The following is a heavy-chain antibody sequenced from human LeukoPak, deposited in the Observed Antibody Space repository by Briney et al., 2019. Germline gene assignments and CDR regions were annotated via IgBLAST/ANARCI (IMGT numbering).Heavy chain of an antibody. Sequence: PSETLSLTCTVSGGSIGSYYWSWIRQPPGKGLEWIGYIYSSGSTNYNPSLKSRVTISVDTSKNQFSLKLSSVTAADTAVYYCARYTPLVTGFDYWGQGTLVTVSS. D-gene: IGHD5-18*01. J-gene: IGHJ4*02. CDR1: GGSIGSYY. CDR2: IYSSGST. V-gene: IGHV4-59*01. CDR3: ARYTPLVTGFDY.